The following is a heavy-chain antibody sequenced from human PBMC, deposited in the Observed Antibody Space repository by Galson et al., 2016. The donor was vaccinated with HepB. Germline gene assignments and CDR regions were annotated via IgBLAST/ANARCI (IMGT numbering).Heavy chain of an antibody. J-gene: IGHJ5*02. CDR3: ARAGRFSGSYSA. V-gene: IGHV1-2*02. Sequence: SVKVSCKASGYTFTDYYIHWVRQAPGQGLQWMGWINPSSGGTSYAQKFQGRVTMTRDTSISTASMELSRLTSDDTALYYCARAGRFSGSYSAWGQGTLVTVSS. CDR1: GYTFTDYY. CDR2: INPSSGGT. D-gene: IGHD1-26*01.